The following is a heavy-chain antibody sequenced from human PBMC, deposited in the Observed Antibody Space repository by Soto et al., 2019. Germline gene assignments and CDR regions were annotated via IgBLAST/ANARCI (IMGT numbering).Heavy chain of an antibody. CDR2: IYYSGST. CDR1: GGSISSGDYY. D-gene: IGHD2-2*02. Sequence: PSETLSLTCTVSGGSISSGDYYWSWIRQPPGKGLEWIGYIYYSGSTYYNPSLKSRVTISVDTSKNQFSLKLISVTAADTAVYYCARARHTRQSRYGMDVWGQGTTVTVSS. CDR3: ARARHTRQSRYGMDV. V-gene: IGHV4-30-4*01. J-gene: IGHJ6*02.